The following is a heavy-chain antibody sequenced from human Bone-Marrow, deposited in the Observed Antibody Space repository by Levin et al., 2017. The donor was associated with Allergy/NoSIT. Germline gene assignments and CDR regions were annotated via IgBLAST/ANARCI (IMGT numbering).Heavy chain of an antibody. CDR3: ASSFTMLRGGFDP. Sequence: SETLSLTCALSGGSISSGGSSWSWIRQPPGKGLEWIGYIFHTGSTYYNSSLKSRVTISVDRSKNQFSLKLTSVTAADTAVYYCASSFTMLRGGFDPWGQGILVTVSS. V-gene: IGHV4-30-2*01. D-gene: IGHD3-10*01. CDR1: GGSISSGGSS. CDR2: IFHTGST. J-gene: IGHJ5*02.